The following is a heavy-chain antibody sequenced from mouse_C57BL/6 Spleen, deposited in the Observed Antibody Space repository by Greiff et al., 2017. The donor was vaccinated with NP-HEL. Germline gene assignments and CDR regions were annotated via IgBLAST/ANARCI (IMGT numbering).Heavy chain of an antibody. CDR2: ISNGGGST. CDR1: GFTFSDYY. CDR3: AGHDDYYAMDY. J-gene: IGHJ4*01. Sequence: EVQGVESGGGLVQPGGSLKLSCAASGFTFSDYYMYWVRQTPEKRLEWVAYISNGGGSTYSPDTVKGRVTIARDNAKNTLYLQMSHLKCEDTAVYYCAGHDDYYAMDYWGQGTSVTVSS. D-gene: IGHD2-3*01. V-gene: IGHV5-12*01.